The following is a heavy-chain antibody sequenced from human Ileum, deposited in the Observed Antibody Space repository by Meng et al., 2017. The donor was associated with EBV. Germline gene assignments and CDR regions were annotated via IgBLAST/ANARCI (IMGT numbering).Heavy chain of an antibody. CDR3: ARVMRRVNYNSGWYAKF. V-gene: IGHV4-34*01. J-gene: IGHJ4*02. CDR2: SNYAGST. CDR1: GGSVSCYY. Sequence: QGQRQQWGEGLVKSSETLSLTCAVYGGSVSCYYWTWIRQAPGRGLEWIGESNYAGSTNYNPSLKSRVTISVDTSKKQFSLNLTSVTAADTAVYYCARVMRRVNYNSGWYAKFWGQGNLVTVSS. D-gene: IGHD6-19*01.